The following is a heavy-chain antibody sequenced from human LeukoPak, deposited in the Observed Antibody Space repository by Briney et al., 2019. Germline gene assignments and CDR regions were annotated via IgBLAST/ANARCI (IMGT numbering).Heavy chain of an antibody. CDR2: ISVSGGIT. J-gene: IGHJ4*02. Sequence: GGSLRLSCAAPGFTFSSSAMAWVRQAPGKGLEWVSAISVSGGITYYADSVKGRFTISRDNSKNTLYLQMNSLRAEGTAVYYCARGRDGYNWIDYWGQGTLVTVSS. D-gene: IGHD5-24*01. CDR1: GFTFSSSA. V-gene: IGHV3-23*01. CDR3: ARGRDGYNWIDY.